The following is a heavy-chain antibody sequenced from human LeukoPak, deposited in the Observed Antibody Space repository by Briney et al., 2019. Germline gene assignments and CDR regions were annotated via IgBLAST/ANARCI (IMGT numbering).Heavy chain of an antibody. CDR3: ARIAAAGPDIDY. V-gene: IGHV4-59*01. Sequence: SETLSLTCTVSGGSISSYYWSWIRQPPGKGLEWIGYIYYSGSTNYNPSLKSRVTISVDTSKNQFSLKLSSVTAADTAVYYCARIAAAGPDIDYWGQGTLVTVSS. CDR2: IYYSGST. CDR1: GGSISSYY. D-gene: IGHD6-13*01. J-gene: IGHJ4*02.